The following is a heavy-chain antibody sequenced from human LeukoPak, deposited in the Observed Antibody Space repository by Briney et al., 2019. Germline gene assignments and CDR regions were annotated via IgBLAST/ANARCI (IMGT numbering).Heavy chain of an antibody. CDR3: ARRARATAGGDYFDY. Sequence: SETLSLTCTVSGSSMNNYYWTWIRQSPGKGLEWIGYFHYTRNTNYNLSLRGRVTMSADTSKSQFSLKLNSVTAADAAVYFCARRARATAGGDYFDYWGQGTLVTVSS. V-gene: IGHV4-59*08. CDR2: FHYTRNT. CDR1: GSSMNNYY. J-gene: IGHJ4*02. D-gene: IGHD6-13*01.